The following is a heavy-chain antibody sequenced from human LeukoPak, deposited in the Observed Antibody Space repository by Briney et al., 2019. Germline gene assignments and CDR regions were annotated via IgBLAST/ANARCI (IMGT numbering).Heavy chain of an antibody. D-gene: IGHD7-27*01. CDR2: IRYDGSNK. V-gene: IGHV3-33*01. Sequence: GSSLRLSCAASGFTFSSYGMHWFRQAPAKGLEWVAFIRYDGSNKYYADSVKGRFTISRDNAKNSLYLQMNSLRAEDTAVYYCARVLGLRAAFDIWGQGTMVTVSS. J-gene: IGHJ3*02. CDR1: GFTFSSYG. CDR3: ARVLGLRAAFDI.